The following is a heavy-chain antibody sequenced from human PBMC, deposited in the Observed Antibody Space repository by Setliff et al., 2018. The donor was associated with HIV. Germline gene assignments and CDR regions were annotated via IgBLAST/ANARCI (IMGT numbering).Heavy chain of an antibody. CDR2: IHSNGNT. J-gene: IGHJ5*02. D-gene: IGHD1-26*01. CDR1: GGSINYYY. V-gene: IGHV4-4*07. CDR3: ARGRKAVGDWFDP. Sequence: SETLSLTCTVSGGSINYYYWNWIRQPAGKGLEWLGRIHSNGNTNFNPSLKSRINMSVDMSKNQVSMKLTSVTAADTTLYYCARGRKAVGDWFDPWGQGIQVTVSS.